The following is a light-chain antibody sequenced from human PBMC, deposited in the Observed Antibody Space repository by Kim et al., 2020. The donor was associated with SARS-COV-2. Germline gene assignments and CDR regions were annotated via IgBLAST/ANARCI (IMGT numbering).Light chain of an antibody. CDR3: AAWDDTLSAWV. Sequence: GHRSTISCSGSSSNIGSNTVNWFQQVPGAAPKLLIFDDNERPSGVPDRFSGAKSGTSASLAISGLQSDDESDYFCAAWDDTLSAWVFGGGTKVTVL. CDR2: DDN. CDR1: SSNIGSNT. J-gene: IGLJ3*02. V-gene: IGLV1-44*01.